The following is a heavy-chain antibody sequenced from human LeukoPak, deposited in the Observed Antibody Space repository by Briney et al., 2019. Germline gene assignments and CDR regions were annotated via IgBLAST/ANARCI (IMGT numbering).Heavy chain of an antibody. CDR2: INHSGST. Sequence: PSETLSLTCTVSGGSISSGSYYWSWIRQPAGKGLEWIGEINHSGSTNYNPSLKSRVTISVDTSKNQFSLKLSSVTAADTAVYYCARGNKLKFDYWGQGTLVTVSS. CDR1: GGSISSGSYY. CDR3: ARGNKLKFDY. J-gene: IGHJ4*02. D-gene: IGHD1-1*01. V-gene: IGHV4-61*10.